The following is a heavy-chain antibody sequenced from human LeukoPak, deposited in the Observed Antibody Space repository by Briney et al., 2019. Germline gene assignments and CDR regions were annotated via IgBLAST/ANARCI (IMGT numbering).Heavy chain of an antibody. CDR2: ISSSSSTI. V-gene: IGHV3-48*01. Sequence: GGSLRLSRAASGFTFSSYSMNWVRQAPGKGLEWVSYISSSSSTIYYADSVKGRFTISRDNAKNSLYLQMNSLRAEDTAVYYCARDENDYYGSVSYDWGKGTTVTVSS. CDR3: ARDENDYYGSVSYD. CDR1: GFTFSSYS. D-gene: IGHD3-10*01. J-gene: IGHJ6*04.